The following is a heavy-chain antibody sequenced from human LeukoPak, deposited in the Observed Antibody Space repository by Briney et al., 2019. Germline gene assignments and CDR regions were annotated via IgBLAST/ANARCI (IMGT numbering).Heavy chain of an antibody. J-gene: IGHJ6*02. V-gene: IGHV4-34*12. Sequence: PSETLSLTCAVSGGSFSGYYWSWIRQPPGKGLEWIGEIIHSGSTNYNPSLKSRVTISVDTSKNQFSLKLSSVTAADTAVYYCASIIAAAGHYYYYGMDVWGQGTTVTVS. CDR3: ASIIAAAGHYYYYGMDV. CDR1: GGSFSGYY. D-gene: IGHD6-13*01. CDR2: IIHSGST.